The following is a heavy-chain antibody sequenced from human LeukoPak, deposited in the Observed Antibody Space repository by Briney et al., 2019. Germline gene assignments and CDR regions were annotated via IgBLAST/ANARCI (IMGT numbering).Heavy chain of an antibody. CDR1: GFTFSSYA. CDR2: ISYDGSNK. D-gene: IGHD2-2*01. CDR3: AALIGYCSSTSCPGDY. Sequence: GGSLRLSCAASGFTFSSYAMHWVRQAPGKGLEGVAVISYDGSNKYYADSVKGRFTISRDNSKNTLYLQMNSLRAEDTAVYYCAALIGYCSSTSCPGDYWGQGTLVTVSS. J-gene: IGHJ4*02. V-gene: IGHV3-30*04.